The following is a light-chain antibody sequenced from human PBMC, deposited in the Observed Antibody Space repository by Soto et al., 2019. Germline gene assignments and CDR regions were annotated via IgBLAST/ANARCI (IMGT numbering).Light chain of an antibody. Sequence: EIVLTQSPGTLSLSPGESATLSYRASQSVNSNYLAWYQQNPGQAPRLLIYGASSRATGIPDSFSGSGSGTDFTLTISRLETEELAVYDCQQYGSPPTTVGQGTRREIK. V-gene: IGKV3-20*01. J-gene: IGKJ5*01. CDR1: QSVNSNY. CDR3: QQYGSPPTT. CDR2: GAS.